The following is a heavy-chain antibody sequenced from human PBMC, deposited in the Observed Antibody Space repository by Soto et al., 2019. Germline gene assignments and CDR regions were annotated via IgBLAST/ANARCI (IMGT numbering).Heavy chain of an antibody. J-gene: IGHJ6*02. CDR3: ARSSSGYLSHYYYGMDV. CDR2: ISAYNGNT. D-gene: IGHD3-22*01. CDR1: GYTFTSYG. Sequence: GASVKVSCKASGYTFTSYGISWVRQAPGQGLEWMGWISAYNGNTNYAQKLQGRVTMTTDTSTSTAYMELRSLRSDDTAVYYCARSSSGYLSHYYYGMDVWGQGTTVTVSS. V-gene: IGHV1-18*01.